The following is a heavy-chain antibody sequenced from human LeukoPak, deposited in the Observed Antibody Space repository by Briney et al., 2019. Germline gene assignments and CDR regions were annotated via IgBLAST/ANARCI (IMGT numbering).Heavy chain of an antibody. V-gene: IGHV4-34*01. CDR3: ASSGYYYDSSGPTRFDP. CDR2: INHSGST. D-gene: IGHD3-22*01. CDR1: GGSFSGYY. J-gene: IGHJ5*02. Sequence: PSETLSLTCAVYGGSFSGYYWSWIRQPPGKGLEWIGEINHSGSTNYNPSLKSRVTISVDTSKNQFSLKLSSVTAADTAVYYCASSGYYYDSSGPTRFDPWGQGTLVTVSS.